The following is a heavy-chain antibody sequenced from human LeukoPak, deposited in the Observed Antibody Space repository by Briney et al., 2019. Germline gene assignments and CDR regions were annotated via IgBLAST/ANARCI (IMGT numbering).Heavy chain of an antibody. CDR1: GYTYTTYG. Sequence: ASVKVSCKSSGYTYTTYGITWVRQAPGQGLEWMGWISVYNGKTKYAQKLQGRVIMTADTPTTTAYMELWSLRGDDTAIYYCARGGEGPYGNYAPDSWGQGTLVTVSS. CDR3: ARGGEGPYGNYAPDS. CDR2: ISVYNGKT. V-gene: IGHV1-18*01. J-gene: IGHJ5*01. D-gene: IGHD3-10*01.